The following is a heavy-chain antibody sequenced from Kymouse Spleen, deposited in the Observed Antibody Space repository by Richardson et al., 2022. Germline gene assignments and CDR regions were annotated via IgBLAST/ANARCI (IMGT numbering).Heavy chain of an antibody. CDR2: INHSGST. V-gene: IGHV4-34*01. Sequence: QVQLQQWGAGLLKPSETLSLTCAVYGGSFSGYYWSWIRQPPGKGLEWIGEINHSGSTNYNPSLKSRVTISVDTSKNQFSLKLSSVTAADTAVYYCARGGQWRDYFDYWGQGTLVTVSS. CDR3: ARGGQWRDYFDY. CDR1: GGSFSGYY. D-gene: IGHD6-19*01. J-gene: IGHJ4*02.